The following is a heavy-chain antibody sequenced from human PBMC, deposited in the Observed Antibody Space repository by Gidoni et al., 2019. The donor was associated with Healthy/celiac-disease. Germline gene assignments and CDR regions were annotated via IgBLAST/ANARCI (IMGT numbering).Heavy chain of an antibody. Sequence: EVQLVESGGGLVQPGGSLRLSCAASGFTVSSNSMSWVRQAPGKGLEWVSVIYSGCSTYYADSVKGRFTISRDNSKNTLYLQMNSLRAEDTAVYYCARDGPHYYDSSGYSSGWFDPWGQGTLVTVSS. D-gene: IGHD3-22*01. CDR2: IYSGCST. CDR3: ARDGPHYYDSSGYSSGWFDP. CDR1: GFTVSSNS. V-gene: IGHV3-66*01. J-gene: IGHJ5*02.